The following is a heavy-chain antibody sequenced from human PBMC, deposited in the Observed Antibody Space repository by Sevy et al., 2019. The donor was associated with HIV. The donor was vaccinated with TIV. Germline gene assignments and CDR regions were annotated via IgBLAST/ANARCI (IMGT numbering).Heavy chain of an antibody. J-gene: IGHJ6*02. CDR3: AGGDSYGGAGYYYAMDV. CDR2: ITSSSSTI. D-gene: IGHD5-18*01. CDR1: GFTFSNYN. V-gene: IGHV3-48*02. Sequence: GGSLRLSCAASGFTFSNYNMNWVRQAPGKGLEWISYITSSSSTIYYADSVKGRFTISRDNAKNSLYLLMNRLRDEDTALYYCAGGDSYGGAGYYYAMDVWGQGTTVTVSS.